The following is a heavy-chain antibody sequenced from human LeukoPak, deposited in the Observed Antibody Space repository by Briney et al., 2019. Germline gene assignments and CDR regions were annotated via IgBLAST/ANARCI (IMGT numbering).Heavy chain of an antibody. V-gene: IGHV4-61*02. CDR1: GGSISSGSYY. Sequence: PSQTLSLTCTVSGGSISSGSYYWRWIRQPAGKGLQWIGRIYTSGSTNYNPSLKSRVTISVDTSKNQFSLKLRSVTAADTAVYYCARSGYYDGADYWGQGTLVTVSS. D-gene: IGHD3-22*01. CDR2: IYTSGST. J-gene: IGHJ4*02. CDR3: ARSGYYDGADY.